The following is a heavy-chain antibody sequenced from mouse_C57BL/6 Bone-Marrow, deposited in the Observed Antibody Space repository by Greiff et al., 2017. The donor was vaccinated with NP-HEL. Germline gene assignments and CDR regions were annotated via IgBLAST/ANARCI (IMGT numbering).Heavy chain of an antibody. CDR2: ILPGSGST. J-gene: IGHJ2*01. Sequence: QVQLQQSGAELMKPGASVKLSCQATGYTFTGSWIEWVKQRPGHGLEWIGEILPGSGSTNYNEKFKGQATFTSDPSSNTAYMQLSSLTTEDSAIYYCARDITTVVAPYYFDYWGQGTTLTVSS. CDR3: ARDITTVVAPYYFDY. D-gene: IGHD1-1*01. CDR1: GYTFTGSW. V-gene: IGHV1-9*01.